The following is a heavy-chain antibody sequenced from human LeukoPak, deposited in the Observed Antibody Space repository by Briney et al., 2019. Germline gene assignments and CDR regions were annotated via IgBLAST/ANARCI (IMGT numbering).Heavy chain of an antibody. CDR3: ARAWPGFFYFDY. J-gene: IGHJ4*02. V-gene: IGHV1-46*01. CDR1: GYTFTSYY. Sequence: GASVKVSCKASGYTFTSYYMHWVRQAPGQGLEWMGIINPSGGSTSYAQKFQGGVTMTRDMSTSTVYMELSSLRSEDTAVYYCARAWPGFFYFDYWGQGTLVTVSS. CDR2: INPSGGST.